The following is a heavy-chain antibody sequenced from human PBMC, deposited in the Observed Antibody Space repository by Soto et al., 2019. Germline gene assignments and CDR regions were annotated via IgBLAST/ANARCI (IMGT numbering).Heavy chain of an antibody. Sequence: SVKVSCKASGGTFSSYAISWVRQAPGQGLEWMGGIIPIFGTANSAQKFQGRVTITADEATSTAYMELSSMRSEDTSVDYCARAVTVTINWVDPVGQGTLVTVSS. D-gene: IGHD1-7*01. J-gene: IGHJ5*02. CDR2: IIPIFGTA. CDR1: GGTFSSYA. CDR3: ARAVTVTINWVDP. V-gene: IGHV1-69*13.